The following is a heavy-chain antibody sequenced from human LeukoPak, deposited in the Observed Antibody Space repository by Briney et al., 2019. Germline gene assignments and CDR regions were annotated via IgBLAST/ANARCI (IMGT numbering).Heavy chain of an antibody. Sequence: SGGSLRLSCAASGFTFSSYSMNWVRQAPGKGLEWVSYIRSSSSTIYYADSVKGRFTISRDNAKNSLYLQMNSLRAEDTAVYYCARVVMYYDFWSGTDYWGQGTLVTVSS. CDR1: GFTFSSYS. V-gene: IGHV3-48*01. CDR2: IRSSSSTI. CDR3: ARVVMYYDFWSGTDY. D-gene: IGHD3-3*01. J-gene: IGHJ4*02.